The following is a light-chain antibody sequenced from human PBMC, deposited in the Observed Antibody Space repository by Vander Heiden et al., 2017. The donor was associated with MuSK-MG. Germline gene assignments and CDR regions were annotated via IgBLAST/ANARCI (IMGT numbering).Light chain of an antibody. CDR1: QSISSW. V-gene: IGKV1-5*03. Sequence: DIQMTQSPSTLSASVGDRVTITCRASQSISSWLAWYQQKPGKATKLLIYKASSLESGVPSRFSGSGSGKEFTLTISSLQPDDFATYYCQQYNSYRTFGQGTKVEIK. J-gene: IGKJ1*01. CDR2: KAS. CDR3: QQYNSYRT.